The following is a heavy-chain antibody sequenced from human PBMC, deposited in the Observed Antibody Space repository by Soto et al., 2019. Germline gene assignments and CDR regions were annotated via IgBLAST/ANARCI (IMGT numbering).Heavy chain of an antibody. CDR1: GFTFGVYA. J-gene: IGHJ4*02. CDR3: AKALSYYDFWTAVFDY. CDR2: IAAAGDSP. D-gene: IGHD3-3*01. Sequence: GGSLRLSCASSGFTFGVYAMTWVRQAPGKGLEWVSTIAAAGDSPYYADSVKGRFTFSRDNSKNTLYLQMNSLRAEDTAIYYCAKALSYYDFWTAVFDYWGQGTLVTVSS. V-gene: IGHV3-23*01.